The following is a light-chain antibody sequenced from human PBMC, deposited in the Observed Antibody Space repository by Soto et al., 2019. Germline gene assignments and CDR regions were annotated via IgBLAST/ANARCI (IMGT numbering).Light chain of an antibody. CDR2: KDS. CDR3: YSAADNNPV. V-gene: IGLV3-27*01. CDR1: VLAKKY. Sequence: SYDLTQPSSVSVSPGQTARITCSGDVLAKKYARWFQQKPGQAPVLVIYKDSERPSGIPERFSGSSSGTTVTLTISGAQVEDDADYHCYSAADNNPVFGGGTKLTVL. J-gene: IGLJ3*02.